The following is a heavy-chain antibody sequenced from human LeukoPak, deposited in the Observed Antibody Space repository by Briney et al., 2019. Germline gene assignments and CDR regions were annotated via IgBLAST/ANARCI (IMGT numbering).Heavy chain of an antibody. CDR3: AREFEATGFWALDY. D-gene: IGHD3-16*01. V-gene: IGHV3-74*01. Sequence: GGSLGLSCTVSGFTFNNYWMHWVRQAPGRGLVWVSRMNNDGRVITYADSVKGRFTISRDNAKNTLYLQMNSLRAEDTAVYYCAREFEATGFWALDYWGQGTLVTASS. J-gene: IGHJ4*02. CDR1: GFTFNNYW. CDR2: MNNDGRVI.